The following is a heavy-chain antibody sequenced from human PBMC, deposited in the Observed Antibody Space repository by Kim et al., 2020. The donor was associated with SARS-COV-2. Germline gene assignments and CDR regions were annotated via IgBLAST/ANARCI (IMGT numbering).Heavy chain of an antibody. V-gene: IGHV7-4-1*02. CDR2: INTNTGNP. CDR1: GYTFTSYA. D-gene: IGHD6-13*01. J-gene: IGHJ6*02. Sequence: ASVKVSCKASGYTFTSYAMNWVRQAPGQGLEWMGWINTNTGNPTYAQGFTGRFVFSLDTSVSTAYLQISSLKAEDTAVYYCARGGYSSSWYFYYYYGMDVWGQGTTVTVSS. CDR3: ARGGYSSSWYFYYYYGMDV.